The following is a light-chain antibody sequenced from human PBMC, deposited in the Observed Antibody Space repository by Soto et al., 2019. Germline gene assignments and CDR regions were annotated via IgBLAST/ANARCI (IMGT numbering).Light chain of an antibody. CDR3: LQHNSYPYT. Sequence: DIQMTQSPSSLSASVGDRVTITCRASQAIRNDLAWYQLKLGKAPKCLIYDASSLQSGVPSRCSGSGSGTEFTLTISSLQPEDFATYSCLQHNSYPYTFGQGTKLEIK. V-gene: IGKV1-17*01. J-gene: IGKJ2*01. CDR2: DAS. CDR1: QAIRND.